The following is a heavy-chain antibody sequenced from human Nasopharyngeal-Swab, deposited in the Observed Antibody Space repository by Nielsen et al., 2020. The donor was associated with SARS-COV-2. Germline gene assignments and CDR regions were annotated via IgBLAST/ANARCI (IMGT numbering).Heavy chain of an antibody. D-gene: IGHD4-23*01. Sequence: GGSLRLSCKGSGYSFTSYWINWVRQMPGKGLEWMGRIDPSDSYTNYSPSFQGHVSISTDKSINTAYLQWSSLKASDTAMYYCARPLGYRGNSDFDYWGQGTLVTVSS. J-gene: IGHJ4*02. V-gene: IGHV5-10-1*01. CDR2: IDPSDSYT. CDR1: GYSFTSYW. CDR3: ARPLGYRGNSDFDY.